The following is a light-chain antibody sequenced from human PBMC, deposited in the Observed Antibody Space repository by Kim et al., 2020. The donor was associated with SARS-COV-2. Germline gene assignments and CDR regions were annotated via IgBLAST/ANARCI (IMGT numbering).Light chain of an antibody. J-gene: IGLJ2*01. V-gene: IGLV3-1*01. CDR1: KLGDKH. CDR3: QAWDSSTGV. CDR2: EDY. Sequence: SYELSQPPSVSVSPGQTASITCSGDKLGDKHASWYQQTPGRSPVLVIYEDYKRPSGIPGRFSGSNSGSTATLTISGTQAMDEADYYCQAWDSSTGVFGGGTQLTFL.